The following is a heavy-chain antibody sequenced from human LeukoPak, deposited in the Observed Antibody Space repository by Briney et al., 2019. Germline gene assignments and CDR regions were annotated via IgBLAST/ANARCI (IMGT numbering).Heavy chain of an antibody. CDR1: GGSFSGYY. CDR2: INHSGST. Sequence: SETLSLTCAVYGGSFSGYYWSWIRQPPGKGLEWIGEINHSGSTNYNPSLKSRVTISVDTSKNQFCLKLSSVTAADTAVYYCARGGKLRYFDWFAPDYWGQGTLVTVSS. CDR3: ARGGKLRYFDWFAPDY. V-gene: IGHV4-34*01. D-gene: IGHD3-9*01. J-gene: IGHJ4*02.